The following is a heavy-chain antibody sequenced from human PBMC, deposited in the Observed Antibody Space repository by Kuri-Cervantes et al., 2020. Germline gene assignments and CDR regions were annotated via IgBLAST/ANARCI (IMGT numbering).Heavy chain of an antibody. CDR1: GGSISSSSYY. CDR2: IYYSGST. CDR3: ARQEYSSSSDWFDP. Sequence: SETLSLTCTVSGGSISSSSYYWGWLRQAPGKGLEWIGSIYYSGSTYYNPSLKSRVTISVDTSKNQFSLKLSSVTAADTAVYYCARQEYSSSSDWFDPWGQGTLVTVSS. J-gene: IGHJ5*02. D-gene: IGHD6-6*01. V-gene: IGHV4-39*01.